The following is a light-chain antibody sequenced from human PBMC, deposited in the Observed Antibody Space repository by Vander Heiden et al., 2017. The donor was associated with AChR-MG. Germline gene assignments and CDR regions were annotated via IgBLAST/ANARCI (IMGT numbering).Light chain of an antibody. CDR3: QSYDSSLGGSV. V-gene: IGLV1-40*01. CDR1: SPNIGAGYD. CDR2: GNS. Sequence: QSVLTQPPSVSGAPGQRVTISCTGSSPNIGAGYDVHWYQQLPGTAPKLLIYGNSNRPSGVPDRFSGSKSGTSASLAITGLQAEDEADYYCQSYDSSLGGSVFGGGTKLTVL. J-gene: IGLJ3*02.